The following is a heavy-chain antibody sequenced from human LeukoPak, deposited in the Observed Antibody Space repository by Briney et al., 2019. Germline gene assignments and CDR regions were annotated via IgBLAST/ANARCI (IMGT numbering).Heavy chain of an antibody. D-gene: IGHD3-22*01. Sequence: ASVKVSCKASGYTFTGYYMHWVRQAPGQGLEWMGWINPNSGGTNYAQKFQGRVTMTRDTSISTAYMQLSRLRSDDTAVYYCARGPSYYYDSSGYYSDNWFDPWGQGTLVTVSS. CDR2: INPNSGGT. J-gene: IGHJ5*02. V-gene: IGHV1-2*02. CDR1: GYTFTGYY. CDR3: ARGPSYYYDSSGYYSDNWFDP.